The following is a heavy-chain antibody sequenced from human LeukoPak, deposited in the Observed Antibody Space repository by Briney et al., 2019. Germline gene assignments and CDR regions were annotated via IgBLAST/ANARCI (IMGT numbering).Heavy chain of an antibody. Sequence: PSETLPLTCTVSGGSISSYYWSWIRQPAGKELEWIGRIYSSGSTSYNPSLKSRVTMSVDTSKNQFSLKLNSVTAADTAVYYCAREGGGPYYFDYWGQGILVTVSS. J-gene: IGHJ4*02. CDR3: AREGGGPYYFDY. CDR2: IYSSGST. V-gene: IGHV4-4*07. D-gene: IGHD2-15*01. CDR1: GGSISSYY.